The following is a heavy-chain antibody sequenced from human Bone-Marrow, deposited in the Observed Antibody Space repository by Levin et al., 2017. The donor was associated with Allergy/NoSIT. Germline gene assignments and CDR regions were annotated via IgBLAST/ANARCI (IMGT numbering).Heavy chain of an antibody. J-gene: IGHJ4*02. V-gene: IGHV1-69*13. CDR1: GGTFSSYA. CDR2: IIPIFGTA. Sequence: SVKVSCKASGGTFSSYAISWVRQAPGQGLEWMGGIIPIFGTANYAQKFQGRVTITADESTSTAYMELSSLRSEDTAVYYCARVWVDYYDSSGYKNPLQGQFDYWGQGTLVTVSS. D-gene: IGHD3-22*01. CDR3: ARVWVDYYDSSGYKNPLQGQFDY.